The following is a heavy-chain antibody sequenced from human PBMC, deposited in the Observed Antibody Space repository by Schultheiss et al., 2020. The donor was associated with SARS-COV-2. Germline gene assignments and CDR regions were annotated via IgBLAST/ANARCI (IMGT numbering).Heavy chain of an antibody. J-gene: IGHJ1*01. V-gene: IGHV1-2*02. CDR2: MNPNSGGT. CDR1: GYTFTGYY. D-gene: IGHD4-17*01. CDR3: ARSGDYESGYFQH. Sequence: ASVKVSCKASGYTFTGYYMHWVRQAPGKGLEWMGWMNPNSGGTNYAQKFQGRVTMTRDTSISTAYMELSSLRSEDTAVYYCARSGDYESGYFQHWGQGTLVTVSS.